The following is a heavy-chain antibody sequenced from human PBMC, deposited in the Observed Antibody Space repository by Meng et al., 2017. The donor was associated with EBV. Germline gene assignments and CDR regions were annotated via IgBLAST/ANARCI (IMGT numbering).Heavy chain of an antibody. CDR3: ASESGRGFTPDY. J-gene: IGHJ4*02. Sequence: QVQLGRVGAEVKKAGSSVKVSCKTSGGTFRGDAVSWVRQAPGQGLEWMGGLIPMSDAPHYAQKFQGRVTMTADESTNTHYMDLSGLRFEDTAVYYCASESGRGFTPDYWGQGTLVTVSS. CDR2: LIPMSDAP. CDR1: GGTFRGDA. D-gene: IGHD3-10*01. V-gene: IGHV1-69*01.